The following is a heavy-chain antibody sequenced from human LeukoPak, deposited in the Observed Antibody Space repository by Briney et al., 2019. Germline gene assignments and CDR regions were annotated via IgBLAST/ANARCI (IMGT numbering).Heavy chain of an antibody. CDR3: ATSRTSDY. Sequence: GGSLRHSCAASGFTFSSYAMHWVRQAPGKGLEWVAVISYDGSNKYYADSVKGRFTISRDNAKNTLYLQMNSLRADDTAVYYCATSRTSDYWGQGTLVTVSS. V-gene: IGHV3-30-3*01. D-gene: IGHD3-3*01. CDR1: GFTFSSYA. J-gene: IGHJ4*02. CDR2: ISYDGSNK.